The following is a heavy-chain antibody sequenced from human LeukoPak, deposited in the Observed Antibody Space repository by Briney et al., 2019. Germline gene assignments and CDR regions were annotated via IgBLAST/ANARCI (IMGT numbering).Heavy chain of an antibody. CDR1: GYTLTQLS. CDR3: ATESNGYNYY. V-gene: IGHV1-24*01. Sequence: ASVKVSCKVSGYTLTQLSIHWVRQAPGKGLEWMGGFDPEDGEIIYAQKFRGRVTMTEDKSTDTAYMELSGLTSDDTAVYYCATESNGYNYYWGQGTLVTVSS. J-gene: IGHJ4*02. D-gene: IGHD5-24*01. CDR2: FDPEDGEI.